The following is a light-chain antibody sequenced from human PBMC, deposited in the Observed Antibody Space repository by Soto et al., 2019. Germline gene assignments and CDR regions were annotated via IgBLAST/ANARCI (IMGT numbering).Light chain of an antibody. CDR1: SSDVGGYNY. Sequence: QSALTQPASVSGSPGQSITISCTGTSSDVGGYNYVSWHQQHPGKAPKLMIYDVSNRPSGVSNRFSGSKSGNTASLTISGLHAEVEADYYCSSYTGSSTLEVFGTGTKLTVL. V-gene: IGLV2-14*01. CDR2: DVS. J-gene: IGLJ1*01. CDR3: SSYTGSSTLEV.